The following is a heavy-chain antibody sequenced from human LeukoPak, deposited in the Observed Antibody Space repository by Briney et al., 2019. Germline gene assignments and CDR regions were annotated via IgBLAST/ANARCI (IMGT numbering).Heavy chain of an antibody. Sequence: GASVKVSCTASGGTFSSYAISWVRQAPGQGLEWMGRIIPILGIANYAQKFQGRVTITADKFTSTAYMELSSLRSEDTAVYYCARESWYEGTIASVTASDYWGQGTLVTVSS. CDR1: GGTFSSYA. V-gene: IGHV1-69*04. CDR3: ARESWYEGTIASVTASDY. D-gene: IGHD6-13*01. CDR2: IIPILGIA. J-gene: IGHJ4*02.